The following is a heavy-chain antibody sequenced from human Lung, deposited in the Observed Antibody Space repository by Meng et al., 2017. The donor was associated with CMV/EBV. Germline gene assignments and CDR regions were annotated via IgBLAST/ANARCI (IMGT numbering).Heavy chain of an antibody. CDR1: GGSISSGDYY. V-gene: IGHV4-30-4*01. CDR2: IYYTGST. D-gene: IGHD2-15*01. CDR3: ARVGGCSGGGCYHRLFDY. J-gene: IGHJ4*02. Sequence: VPLQGPAQGLMKPSQPPSLTCTVSGGSISSGDYYWSWIRQPPGKGLEWIGYIYYTGSTYYNPSLKSRVIISVDTSKNQFSLKLNSVTAADTAVYYCARVGGCSGGGCYHRLFDYWGQGTLVTVSS.